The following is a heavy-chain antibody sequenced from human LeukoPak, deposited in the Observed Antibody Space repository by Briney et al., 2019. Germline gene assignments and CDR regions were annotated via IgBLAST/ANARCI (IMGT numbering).Heavy chain of an antibody. D-gene: IGHD2-21*01. CDR3: AREGAYCGGDCYFAFDI. Sequence: KSLETLSLTCTVSGGSNYWSWIRQPPGKGLEWIGYIHYSGSPNYNPSLKSRVTISIDTSKNQFSLKLSSVTAADTAVYYCAREGAYCGGDCYFAFDIWGQGTMVTVSS. CDR2: IHYSGSP. V-gene: IGHV4-59*01. J-gene: IGHJ3*02. CDR1: GGSNY.